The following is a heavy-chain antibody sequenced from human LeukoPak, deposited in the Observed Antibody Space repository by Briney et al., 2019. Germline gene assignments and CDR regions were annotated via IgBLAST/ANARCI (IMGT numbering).Heavy chain of an antibody. CDR1: GGSISSYY. CDR3: ARGGYYGSGNDFRFDP. Sequence: SGTLSLTCAVSGGSISSYYWSWIRQPPGKGVEWIGYIYYSGSTNYKPSLKSRVTISVDTSKNQFSLKLSSVTAADTAVYYCARGGYYGSGNDFRFDPWGQGTLVTVSS. D-gene: IGHD3-10*01. J-gene: IGHJ5*02. V-gene: IGHV4-59*01. CDR2: IYYSGST.